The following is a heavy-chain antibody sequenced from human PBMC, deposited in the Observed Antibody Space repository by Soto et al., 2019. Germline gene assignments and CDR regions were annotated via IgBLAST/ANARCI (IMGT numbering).Heavy chain of an antibody. CDR1: GFTFDDYA. D-gene: IGHD1-1*01. CDR2: ISWNSGSI. J-gene: IGHJ6*02. Sequence: EVQLVESGGGLVQPGRSLRLSCAASGFTFDDYAMHWVRQAPGKGLEWVSGISWNSGSIGYADSVKGRFTISRDNAKNSLHLQMNSLRAEDTALYYCAKSRTGLYYYYGMDVWGQGTTVTVSS. CDR3: AKSRTGLYYYYGMDV. V-gene: IGHV3-9*01.